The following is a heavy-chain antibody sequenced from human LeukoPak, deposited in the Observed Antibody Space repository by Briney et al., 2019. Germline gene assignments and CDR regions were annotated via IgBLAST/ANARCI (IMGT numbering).Heavy chain of an antibody. Sequence: GASVKVSCKASGYTFTGYYMHWVRQAPGQGLEWMGWINPNSGGTNYAQKFQGRVTMTRDTSISTAYMELSRLRSDDTAVYYCARDQVAAAGTHLPDVWGQGTTVTVSS. D-gene: IGHD6-13*01. J-gene: IGHJ6*02. V-gene: IGHV1-2*02. CDR3: ARDQVAAAGTHLPDV. CDR1: GYTFTGYY. CDR2: INPNSGGT.